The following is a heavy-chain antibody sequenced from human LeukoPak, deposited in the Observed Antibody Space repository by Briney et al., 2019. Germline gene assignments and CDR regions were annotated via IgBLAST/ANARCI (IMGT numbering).Heavy chain of an antibody. Sequence: RSSETLSLTCAVYGRSFSGYYWTWIRQTPEKGLEWIGEMNPSESTNYNPSLKSRVTISVDTSKNQFSLELSSVTAADTAVYYCARGRQDVTMIVVVMTAVSYYLDVWGKGTTVTVS. V-gene: IGHV4-34*01. CDR1: GRSFSGYY. J-gene: IGHJ6*03. D-gene: IGHD3-22*01. CDR3: ARGRQDVTMIVVVMTAVSYYLDV. CDR2: MNPSEST.